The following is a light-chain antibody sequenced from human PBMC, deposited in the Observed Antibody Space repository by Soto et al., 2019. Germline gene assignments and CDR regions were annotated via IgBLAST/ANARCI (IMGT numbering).Light chain of an antibody. CDR2: SAS. CDR1: QALSNY. V-gene: IGKV1-9*01. CDR3: QQLSRYPLT. J-gene: IGKJ4*01. Sequence: DIQLTQSPSFLSASVGDTVTLTCRASQALSNYLAWYQQKPGKAPDLLIYSASTLQSGVPSRFSGSGSETEFSLTIRALQHEDFATYYCQQLSRYPLTFGGGTKVEIK.